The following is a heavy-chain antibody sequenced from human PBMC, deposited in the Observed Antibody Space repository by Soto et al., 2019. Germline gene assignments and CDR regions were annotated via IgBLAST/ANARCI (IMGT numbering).Heavy chain of an antibody. CDR1: GGSISSGDYY. CDR3: AVTNLSRNYYGSGSYYMAWFDP. J-gene: IGHJ5*02. V-gene: IGHV4-30-4*01. Sequence: PSETLSLTCTVSGGSISSGDYYWSWIRQPPGKGLEWIGYIYYSGSTYYNPSLKSRVTISVDTSKNQFSLKLSSVTAADTAVYYCAVTNLSRNYYGSGSYYMAWFDPWGQGTLVTVSS. CDR2: IYYSGST. D-gene: IGHD3-10*01.